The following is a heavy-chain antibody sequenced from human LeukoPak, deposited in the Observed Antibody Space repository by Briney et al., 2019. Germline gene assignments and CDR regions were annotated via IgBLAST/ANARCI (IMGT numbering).Heavy chain of an antibody. V-gene: IGHV3-48*03. D-gene: IGHD3-10*02. CDR2: ISSSSSSI. J-gene: IGHJ6*04. CDR3: AELGITMIGGV. Sequence: GGSLRLSCAASGFTFSSYEMNWVRQAPGKGLEWVSYISSSSSSIYYADAVKGRFTISRDNAKNSLYLQMNSLRAEDTAVYYCAELGITMIGGVWGKGTTVTISS. CDR1: GFTFSSYE.